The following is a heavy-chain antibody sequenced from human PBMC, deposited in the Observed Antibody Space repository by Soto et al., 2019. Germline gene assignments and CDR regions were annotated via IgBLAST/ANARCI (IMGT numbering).Heavy chain of an antibody. CDR2: ISSSSSYI. D-gene: IGHD3-9*01. Sequence: GGSLRLSCAASGFTFSRYSMNWVRQAPGKGLEWVSSISSSSSYIYYADSVKGRFTISRDNAKNSLYLQMNSLRAEDTAVYYCARETLPGRLGFDYWGPGTLVTVSS. CDR3: ARETLPGRLGFDY. V-gene: IGHV3-21*01. CDR1: GFTFSRYS. J-gene: IGHJ4*02.